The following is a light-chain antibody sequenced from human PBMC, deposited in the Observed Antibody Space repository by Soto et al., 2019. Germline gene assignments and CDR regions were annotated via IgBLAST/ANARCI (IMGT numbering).Light chain of an antibody. J-gene: IGKJ1*01. CDR1: QSVSSN. CDR2: GAS. V-gene: IGKV3D-15*01. Sequence: EIVMTQSPATLSVSPGERATLSCRAGQSVSSNLAWYRQKPGQAPRLLIYGASTRATGIPVRFSGSGSGTEFTLTISSLQSEDFAVYYCQQYNNWPQTFGQGTKVEIK. CDR3: QQYNNWPQT.